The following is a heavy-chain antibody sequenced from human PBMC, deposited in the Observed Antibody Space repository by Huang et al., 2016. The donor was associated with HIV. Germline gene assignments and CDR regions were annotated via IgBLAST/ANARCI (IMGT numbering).Heavy chain of an antibody. V-gene: IGHV4-34*02. J-gene: IGHJ4*02. D-gene: IGHD3-22*01. CDR3: ARRYNSRRDY. CDR2: INPSGKT. Sequence: QVQLEQWGAGLLKASETLSLTCAVYGGSFSGYYWNWLRQAPGKGLGWVGEINPSGKTNYNPSLKSRVNMSVDTSKSQFSLYLTSLSAADTGTYFCARRYNSRRDYWGRGTLVTVHS. CDR1: GGSFSGYY.